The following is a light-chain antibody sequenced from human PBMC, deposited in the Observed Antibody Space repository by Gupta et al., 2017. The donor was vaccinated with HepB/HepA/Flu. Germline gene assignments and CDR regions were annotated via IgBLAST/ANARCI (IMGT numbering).Light chain of an antibody. J-gene: IGLJ2*01. CDR3: QSYDNNLSGLGI. CDR1: SSNIGAGFD. CDR2: DSN. Sequence: QSVLTQPPSVSGAPGQRVTIPCTGSSSNIGAGFDVHWYQHLPKTAPKLLIYDSNNRPSGIPDRFSGSKSGTSASLTITGLHAEDDGDYYCQSYDNNLSGLGIFGGGTKLTVL. V-gene: IGLV1-40*01.